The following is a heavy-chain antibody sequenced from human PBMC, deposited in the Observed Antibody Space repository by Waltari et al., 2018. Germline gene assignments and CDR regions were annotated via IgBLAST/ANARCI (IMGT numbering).Heavy chain of an antibody. CDR1: GFSISSGYY. J-gene: IGHJ4*02. CDR2: IYHSGNA. CDR3: ARLDYGDNEPLDY. V-gene: IGHV4-38-2*02. Sequence: HLHESGPGLVKPSETLSLTCIVSGFSISSGYYWGWVRQPPGKGLEWIGSIYHSGNAYYTPSLESRVTISGDPSSNQFSLKVRSVTAADTAVYYCARLDYGDNEPLDYWGQGTLVTVSS. D-gene: IGHD4-17*01.